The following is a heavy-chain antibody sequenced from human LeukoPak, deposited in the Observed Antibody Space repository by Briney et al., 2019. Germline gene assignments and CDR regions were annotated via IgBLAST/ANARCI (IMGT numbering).Heavy chain of an antibody. J-gene: IGHJ4*02. CDR2: IGGSGTST. CDR3: AKSHGGENTATDY. CDR1: GFTFSNYA. Sequence: GGSLRLSCAASGFTFSNYAMSCVRQAPGKGLEWVSVIGGSGTSTYYADSVKGRFTISRDNSKNTLYLQMNGLRAEDTAVYYCAKSHGGENTATDYWGQGTLVTVSS. D-gene: IGHD5-18*01. V-gene: IGHV3-23*01.